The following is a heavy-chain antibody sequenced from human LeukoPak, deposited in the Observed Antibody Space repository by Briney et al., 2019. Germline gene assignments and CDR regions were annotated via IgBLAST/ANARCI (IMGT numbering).Heavy chain of an antibody. Sequence: SETLSLTCTVSGGSISSSSYFWRWIRQPPGKGLEWIVNIYNGGNTHYSPSLKSRATISVDTSKNQFSLKLSSVTAADTAVYYCARERGLGVVTPEIDYWGQGTLVTVSS. CDR2: IYNGGNT. D-gene: IGHD4-23*01. CDR3: ARERGLGVVTPEIDY. CDR1: GGSISSSSYF. V-gene: IGHV4-39*02. J-gene: IGHJ4*02.